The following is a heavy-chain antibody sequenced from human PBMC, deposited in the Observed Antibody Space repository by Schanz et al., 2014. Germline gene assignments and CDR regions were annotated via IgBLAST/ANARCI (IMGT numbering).Heavy chain of an antibody. J-gene: IGHJ3*02. V-gene: IGHV3-23*04. CDR3: ARVHIATYHYNSPGAFDI. CDR2: ISGSGGNT. D-gene: IGHD3-10*01. CDR1: GFTFSDAW. Sequence: EVQLVESGGGLVQPGGSLRLSCTASGFTFSDAWMSWVRQAPGRGLEWVSIISGSGGNTYYADAVRGRFTISRDSSKNTLYLQMNSLRPEDTAIYYCARVHIATYHYNSPGAFDIWGQGTRVTVSS.